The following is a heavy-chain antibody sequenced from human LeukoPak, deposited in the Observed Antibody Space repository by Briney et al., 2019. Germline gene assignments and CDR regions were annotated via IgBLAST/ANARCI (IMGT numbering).Heavy chain of an antibody. D-gene: IGHD1-26*01. J-gene: IGHJ4*02. Sequence: GASVKVSCKVSGYTLTELSMHWVRQAPGKGLEWMGGFDPEDGETIYAQKFQGRVTMTEDTSTDTAYMELSSLRSEDTAVYYCATDLFRGYYFDYWGQRTLVTLSS. CDR3: ATDLFRGYYFDY. CDR2: FDPEDGET. V-gene: IGHV1-24*01. CDR1: GYTLTELS.